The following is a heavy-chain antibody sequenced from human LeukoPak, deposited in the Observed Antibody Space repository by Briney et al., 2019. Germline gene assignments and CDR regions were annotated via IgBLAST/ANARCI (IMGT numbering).Heavy chain of an antibody. CDR2: ISGCGGST. CDR3: AKDQSGRYFDWLFPRYYFDY. J-gene: IGHJ4*02. V-gene: IGHV3-23*01. Sequence: GGSLRLSCAASGFTFSSYAMSWVRQAPGKGLEWVSAISGCGGSTYYADSVKGRFTISRDNSKNTLYLQMNSLRAEDTAVYYCAKDQSGRYFDWLFPRYYFDYWGQGTLVTVSS. CDR1: GFTFSSYA. D-gene: IGHD3-9*01.